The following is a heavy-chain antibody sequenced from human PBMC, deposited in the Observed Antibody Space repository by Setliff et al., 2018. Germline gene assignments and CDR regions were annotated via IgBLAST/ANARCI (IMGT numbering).Heavy chain of an antibody. CDR2: ISPCSGNT. Sequence: ASVKVSCKTSGFGFTTFGFSWVRQAPGQGLEWLGSISPCSGNTNYPQWLQDRVTMTIDTSATTVYMELQSLRSDDTAVYYCVRAPPTVVIPPGRAFFDPWGQGTLVTVSS. D-gene: IGHD2-2*01. J-gene: IGHJ5*02. CDR3: VRAPPTVVIPPGRAFFDP. CDR1: GFGFTTFG. V-gene: IGHV1-18*01.